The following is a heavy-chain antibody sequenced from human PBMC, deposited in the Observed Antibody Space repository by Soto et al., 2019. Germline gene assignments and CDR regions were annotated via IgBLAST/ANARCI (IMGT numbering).Heavy chain of an antibody. CDR1: GYTFTSYD. CDR2: MNPNSGNT. Sequence: ASVKVSCKASGYTFTSYDINWVRQATGQGLERMGWMNPNSGNTGYAQKFQGRVTMTRNTSISTAYMELSSLRSEDTAVYYCARGITIFGVVHYYYYGMDVWGQGTTVTVSS. J-gene: IGHJ6*02. D-gene: IGHD3-3*01. V-gene: IGHV1-8*01. CDR3: ARGITIFGVVHYYYYGMDV.